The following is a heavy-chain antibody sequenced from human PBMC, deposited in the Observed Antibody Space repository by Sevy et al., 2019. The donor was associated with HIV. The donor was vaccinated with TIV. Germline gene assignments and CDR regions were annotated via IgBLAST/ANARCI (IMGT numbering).Heavy chain of an antibody. CDR3: ARGRSIAAAGTDYYYYGMDV. V-gene: IGHV4-34*01. J-gene: IGHJ6*02. D-gene: IGHD6-13*01. Sequence: SETLSLTCAVYGGSFSGYYWSWIRQPPGRGLEWIGEINHSGSTNYNPSLKSRVTISVDTSKNQFSLKLSSVTAADTAVYYCARGRSIAAAGTDYYYYGMDVWGQWTTVTVSS. CDR2: INHSGST. CDR1: GGSFSGYY.